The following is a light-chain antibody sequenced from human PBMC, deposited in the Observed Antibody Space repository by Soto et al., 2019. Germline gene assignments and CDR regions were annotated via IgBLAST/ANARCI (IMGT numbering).Light chain of an antibody. J-gene: IGKJ1*01. Sequence: IHMTQPPSTMSASVGDRVTITCRASQSIGTCLAWYQQNPGKAHKLLISDASTLESGVPSWFGGNGSGTDFSLSITSLQPDFFANYYCQQCYCHGRFSQGTKFEI. CDR2: DAS. V-gene: IGKV1-5*01. CDR3: QQCYCHGR. CDR1: QSIGTC.